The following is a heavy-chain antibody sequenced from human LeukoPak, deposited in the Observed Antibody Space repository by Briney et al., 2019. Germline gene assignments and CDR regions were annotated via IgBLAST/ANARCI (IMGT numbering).Heavy chain of an antibody. J-gene: IGHJ4*02. CDR2: ISWNSGSI. V-gene: IGHV3-9*01. CDR1: GFTFDDYA. Sequence: PGRSLRLSCAASGFTFDDYAMHWVRQAPGKGLEWVSGISWNSGSIGYADSVKGRFTISRDNAKNSLYLQMNSLRAEDTALYYCAEEYPPYYDFWSGYSGPFDYWGQGTLVTVSS. D-gene: IGHD3-3*01. CDR3: AEEYPPYYDFWSGYSGPFDY.